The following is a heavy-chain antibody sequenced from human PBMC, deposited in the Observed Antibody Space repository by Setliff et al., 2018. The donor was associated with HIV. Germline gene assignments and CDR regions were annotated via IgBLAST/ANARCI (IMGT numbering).Heavy chain of an antibody. CDR2: IIPIFGTA. V-gene: IGHV1-69*13. CDR3: AGVDTAMVLRYNWFDP. D-gene: IGHD5-18*01. CDR1: GGTFSSYA. Sequence: GPPVKVSCKASGGTFSSYAISWVRQAPGQGLEWMGGIIPIFGTANYAQKFQGRVTITADESTSTAYMELSSLRSEDTAVYYCAGVDTAMVLRYNWFDPWGQGTLVTVSS. J-gene: IGHJ5*02.